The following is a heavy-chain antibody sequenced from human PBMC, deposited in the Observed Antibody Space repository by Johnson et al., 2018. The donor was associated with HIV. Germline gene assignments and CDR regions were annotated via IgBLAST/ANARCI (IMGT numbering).Heavy chain of an antibody. D-gene: IGHD4-23*01. CDR1: GFTFSSYG. Sequence: ASGFTFSSYGMHWVRQAPGKGLEWVAVIWYDGSNKYSADSVKGRFTISRDNSKSTLYLQMNNLRVEDTAIYYCAKSPGKDYGGNSGAFEVLGQGTMVTVSS. CDR2: IWYDGSNK. J-gene: IGHJ3*01. CDR3: AKSPGKDYGGNSGAFEV. V-gene: IGHV3-33*06.